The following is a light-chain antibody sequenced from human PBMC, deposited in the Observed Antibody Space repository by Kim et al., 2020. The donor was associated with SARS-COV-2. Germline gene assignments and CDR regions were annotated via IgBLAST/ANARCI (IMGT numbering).Light chain of an antibody. Sequence: SPGESATLSCRASQSVTTCLAWYQQRPGQAPRLLIYDASNRATGLPARFSGSGSGTDFTLTISSLEPEDFAVYYCQQRYNWPPFTFGQGTRLEIK. CDR3: QQRYNWPPFT. J-gene: IGKJ5*01. CDR1: QSVTTC. CDR2: DAS. V-gene: IGKV3-11*01.